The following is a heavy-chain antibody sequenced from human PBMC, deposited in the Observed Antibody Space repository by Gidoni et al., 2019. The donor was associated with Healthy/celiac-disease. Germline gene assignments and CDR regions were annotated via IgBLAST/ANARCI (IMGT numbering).Heavy chain of an antibody. V-gene: IGHV5-51*03. CDR2: IYPSDSDT. J-gene: IGHJ3*02. Sequence: EVQLVQSVAEAKKPGESLKISCKGPGYSFTSYWIGWGRQMPGNGLEWVGSIYPSDSDTRYSPSFQGQVTISADKSISTAYLQWSSLKASDTAMYYCARYVEMATPAFDIWGQGTMVTVSS. CDR3: ARYVEMATPAFDI. D-gene: IGHD5-12*01. CDR1: GYSFTSYW.